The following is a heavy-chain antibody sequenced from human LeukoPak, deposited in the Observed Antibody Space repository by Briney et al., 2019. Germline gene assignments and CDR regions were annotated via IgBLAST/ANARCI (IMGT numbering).Heavy chain of an antibody. CDR2: ISSSSSYI. Sequence: PGGSLRLSCAASGFTFSSYSMNWVRQAPGKGLEWVSSISSSSSYIYYADSVKGRFTISRDNAKNSLYLQMNSLRAEDTAVYYCARDRPRLGAHDYWGQGTLVTVSS. V-gene: IGHV3-21*01. CDR3: ARDRPRLGAHDY. D-gene: IGHD1-26*01. CDR1: GFTFSSYS. J-gene: IGHJ4*02.